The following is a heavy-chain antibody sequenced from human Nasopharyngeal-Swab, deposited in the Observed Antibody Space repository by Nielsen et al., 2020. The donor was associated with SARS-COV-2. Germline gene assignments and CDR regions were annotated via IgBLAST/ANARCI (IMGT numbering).Heavy chain of an antibody. J-gene: IGHJ4*02. CDR3: ARVGARDYVWGSYRPNPGGY. CDR2: IYHSGST. Sequence: SETLSLTCAVSGGSISSSNWWSWVRQPPGKGLEWIGEIYHSGSTYYNPSLKSRVTISVDTSKNQFSLKLSSVTAADTAVYYCARVGARDYVWGSYRPNPGGYWGQGTLVTVSS. CDR1: GGSISSSNW. V-gene: IGHV4-4*02. D-gene: IGHD3-16*02.